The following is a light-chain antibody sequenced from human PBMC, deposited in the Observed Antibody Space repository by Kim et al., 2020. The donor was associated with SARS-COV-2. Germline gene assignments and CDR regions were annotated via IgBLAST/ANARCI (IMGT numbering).Light chain of an antibody. CDR3: QAWDSSTAV. CDR2: QDN. V-gene: IGLV3-1*01. CDR1: KWGNKY. J-gene: IGLJ2*01. Sequence: VSPGQTASITCSGDKWGNKYACWYQQKPGQSPVLVMYQDNKRPSGIPERFSGSNSGNTATLTISGTQAMDEADYYCQAWDSSTAVFGGGTQLTVL.